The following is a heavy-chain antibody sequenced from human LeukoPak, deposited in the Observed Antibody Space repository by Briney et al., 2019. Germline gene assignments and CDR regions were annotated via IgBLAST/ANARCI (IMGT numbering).Heavy chain of an antibody. CDR1: GFTFSSYS. Sequence: GGSLRLSCAASGFTFSSYSMNWVRQAPGKGLEWLSYISGSSSTIYYAESVKGRFTISRDNAKNSLYPQMNSQRVEDTAVYYCARKAITVTTFDYWGQGTLVTVSS. CDR3: ARKAITVTTFDY. D-gene: IGHD4-17*01. CDR2: ISGSSSTI. J-gene: IGHJ4*02. V-gene: IGHV3-48*01.